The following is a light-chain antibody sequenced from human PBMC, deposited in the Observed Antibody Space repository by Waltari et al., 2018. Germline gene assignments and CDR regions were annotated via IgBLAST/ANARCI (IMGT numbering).Light chain of an antibody. CDR3: QQDYTTPFT. CDR1: QGINKE. J-gene: IGKJ3*01. CDR2: AAS. V-gene: IGKV1-27*01. Sequence: DIKMTQSPSSLSASVGDRVTVTCRASQGINKELNWYKQKPGKAPTLLIYAASSLQTGVSSRFSGSGSGTDFTFTISSLQPEDVATYYCQQDYTTPFTFGPGTKLDIK.